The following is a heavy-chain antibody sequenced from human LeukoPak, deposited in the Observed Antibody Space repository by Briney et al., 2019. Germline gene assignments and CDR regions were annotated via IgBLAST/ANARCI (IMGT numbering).Heavy chain of an antibody. CDR1: GYTFTGYY. Sequence: ASVKVSCKASGYTFTGYYMHWVRQAPGQGLEWMGWINPNSGGTNYAQKFQGRVTMTRDTSISTAYMELSRLRSDDTAVYYCARIREPYYDILTGYYTLDYWGQGTLVTVSS. V-gene: IGHV1-2*02. J-gene: IGHJ4*02. CDR3: ARIREPYYDILTGYYTLDY. CDR2: INPNSGGT. D-gene: IGHD3-9*01.